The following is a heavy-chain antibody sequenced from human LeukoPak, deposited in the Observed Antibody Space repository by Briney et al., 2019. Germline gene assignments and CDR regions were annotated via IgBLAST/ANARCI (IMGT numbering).Heavy chain of an antibody. Sequence: GGSLRLSCAASGFRFSTYGMHWVRQSPGEGLEWVAVIYYDGNQKYYGDSVKGRFTVSGDISESMLYLQMSSLRADDTAVYYCARGGVATAWGAFDVWGQGTTVIVSS. V-gene: IGHV3-33*01. D-gene: IGHD4-23*01. CDR2: IYYDGNQK. J-gene: IGHJ3*01. CDR3: ARGGVATAWGAFDV. CDR1: GFRFSTYG.